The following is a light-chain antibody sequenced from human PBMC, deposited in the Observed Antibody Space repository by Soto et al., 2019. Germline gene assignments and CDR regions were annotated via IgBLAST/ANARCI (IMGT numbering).Light chain of an antibody. J-gene: IGKJ3*01. V-gene: IGKV3-20*01. CDR2: GAS. Sequence: EIVLTQSPGTLSLSPGERATLSCRASQSMSSNYLAWYQQKPGQAPRLLTYGASSRATGIPDRVSGSGSGTDFTLTISRLEPEDFAVYYCQQYSSSLFTFGPGTKVDIK. CDR1: QSMSSNY. CDR3: QQYSSSLFT.